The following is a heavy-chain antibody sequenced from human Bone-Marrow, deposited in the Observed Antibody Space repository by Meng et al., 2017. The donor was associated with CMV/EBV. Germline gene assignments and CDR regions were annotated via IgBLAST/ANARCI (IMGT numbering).Heavy chain of an antibody. V-gene: IGHV1-18*01. CDR2: ISAYNGNT. D-gene: IGHD2-2*01. CDR3: ARDPRPAALYTNYYYYYGMDV. Sequence: ASVKVSCKASGYTFTSYGISWVRQAPGQGLEWMGWISAYNGNTNYAQKLQGRVTMTTDTSTSTAYMELRSLRSDDTAVYYCARDPRPAALYTNYYYYYGMDVWGQGTTVTFSS. J-gene: IGHJ6*02. CDR1: GYTFTSYG.